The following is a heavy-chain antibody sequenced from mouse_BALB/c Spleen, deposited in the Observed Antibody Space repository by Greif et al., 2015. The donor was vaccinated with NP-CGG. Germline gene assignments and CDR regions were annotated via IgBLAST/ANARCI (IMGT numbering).Heavy chain of an antibody. CDR3: AREGKQLGLQYAMDY. D-gene: IGHD3-1*01. V-gene: IGHV1-14*01. CDR2: INPYNDGT. Sequence: LQESGPELVKPGASVKMSCKASGYTFTSYVMHWVKQKPGQGLEWIGYINPYNDGTKYNEKFKGKATLTSDKSSSTAYMELSSLTSEDSAVYYCAREGKQLGLQYAMDYWGQGTSVTVSS. CDR1: GYTFTSYV. J-gene: IGHJ4*01.